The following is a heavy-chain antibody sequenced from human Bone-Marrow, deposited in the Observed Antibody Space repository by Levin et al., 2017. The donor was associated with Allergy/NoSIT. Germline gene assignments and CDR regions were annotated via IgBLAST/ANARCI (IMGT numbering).Heavy chain of an antibody. Sequence: LSLTCAASGFTFSSYGMHWVRQAPGKGLEWVAVISYDGSNKYYADSVKGRFTISRDNSKNTLYLQMNSLRAEDTAVYYCAKGLRIDDYWGQGTLVTVSA. CDR3: AKGLRIDDY. CDR1: GFTFSSYG. CDR2: ISYDGSNK. D-gene: IGHD5-12*01. J-gene: IGHJ4*02. V-gene: IGHV3-30*18.